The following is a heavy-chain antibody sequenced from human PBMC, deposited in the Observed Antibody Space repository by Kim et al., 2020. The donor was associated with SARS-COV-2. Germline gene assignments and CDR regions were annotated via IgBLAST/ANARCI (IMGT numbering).Heavy chain of an antibody. CDR3: ARAFCSSSTWYPTAGDFYHGTDV. J-gene: IGHJ6*02. V-gene: IGHV1-46*01. Sequence: ASVKVSCKASGYTFTNYFIHWVRQAPGQGLEWMGIINPNGGNTNFAQKFQGRVTMTRDTSTSTVYMEISSLGSEDTAIYFCARAFCSSSTWYPTAGDFYHGTDVGAQGTTLNVPS. CDR2: INPNGGNT. D-gene: IGHD6-13*01. CDR1: GYTFTNYF.